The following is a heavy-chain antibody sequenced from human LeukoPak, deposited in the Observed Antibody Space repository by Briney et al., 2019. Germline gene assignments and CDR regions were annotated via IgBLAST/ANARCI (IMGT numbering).Heavy chain of an antibody. CDR2: MNPNSGNT. CDR1: GYTFTSYD. D-gene: IGHD3-22*01. CDR3: ARDSYDSSGIDY. V-gene: IGHV1-8*03. J-gene: IGHJ4*02. Sequence: ASVKVSCKASGYTFTSYDINWVRQATGQGLEWMGWMNPNSGNTGYAQKFQGRVTITRNTSISTAYMELSSLRSEDTAVYYCARDSYDSSGIDYWGQGTLVTVSS.